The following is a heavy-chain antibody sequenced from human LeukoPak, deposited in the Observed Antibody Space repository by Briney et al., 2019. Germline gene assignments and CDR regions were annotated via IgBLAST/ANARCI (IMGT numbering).Heavy chain of an antibody. CDR1: GFTFDDYT. V-gene: IGHV3-43*01. CDR2: ISWDGGNT. CDR3: AKEGYSGSYYDEYYYYYMDV. D-gene: IGHD1-26*01. Sequence: GGSLRLSCAASGFTFDDYTMHWVRQVPGKGLEWVSLISWDGGNTYYADSVKGRFTISRDNSKNSLYLQMNSLRTEDTALYYCAKEGYSGSYYDEYYYYYMDVWGKGTTVTISS. J-gene: IGHJ6*03.